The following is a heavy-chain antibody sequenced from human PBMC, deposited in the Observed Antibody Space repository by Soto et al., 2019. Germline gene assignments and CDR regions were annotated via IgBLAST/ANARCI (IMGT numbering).Heavy chain of an antibody. D-gene: IGHD3-3*01. CDR2: VYSSGGT. V-gene: IGHV4-4*07. J-gene: IGHJ5*02. CDR1: GGSMTSYY. Sequence: TSETLSLTCTVSGGSMTSYYWTWIRQPAGKGLEWIGRVYSSGGTHYNPSLKSRVTISLDTSKNQFSLRLLSVTDADTAVYFCARGQRFSDWFDPWGQGTLVTVPQ. CDR3: ARGQRFSDWFDP.